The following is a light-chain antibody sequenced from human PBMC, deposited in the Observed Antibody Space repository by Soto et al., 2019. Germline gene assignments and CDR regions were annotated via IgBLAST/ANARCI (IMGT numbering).Light chain of an antibody. CDR3: CSYAGSSTV. J-gene: IGLJ1*01. CDR2: EVS. CDR1: SSDVGSYNL. Sequence: QSVLTHPASVSGSPGQSITISCTETSSDVGSYNLVSWYQQHPGKAPKLMIYEVSKRPSGVSNRFSGSKSGNTASLTNSGLQAEDEADYYCCSYAGSSTVFGTGTKLTVL. V-gene: IGLV2-23*02.